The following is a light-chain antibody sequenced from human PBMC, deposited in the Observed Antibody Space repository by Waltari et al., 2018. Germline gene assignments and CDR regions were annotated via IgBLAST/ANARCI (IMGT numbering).Light chain of an antibody. CDR2: GAT. Sequence: EIVLTQFPGTLSLSAGERATLSCRASQSITRNYLAWFKQKPGQPPRLLIYGATNGATGVPDRFSVSGSGTDFTLTIARLEPEDFAVYYCHQYGTSPWTFGQGTKVEI. V-gene: IGKV3-20*01. CDR3: HQYGTSPWT. CDR1: QSITRNY. J-gene: IGKJ1*01.